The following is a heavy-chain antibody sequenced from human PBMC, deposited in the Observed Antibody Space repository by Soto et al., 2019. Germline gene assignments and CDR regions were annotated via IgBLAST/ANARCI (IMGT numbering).Heavy chain of an antibody. D-gene: IGHD3-10*01. CDR1: GFTFSTYW. V-gene: IGHV3-74*01. CDR3: VRDYYGVDY. CDR2: INRDGTTT. J-gene: IGHJ4*02. Sequence: EVQLVESGGGLVQPGGSLRLSCAASGFTFSTYWMQWVRQAPGKGLVYVSHINRDGTTTWYADSVKGRFTISRDNAKDTLYLQMSGLRVEDTAVYYRVRDYYGVDYWGQGTLVTVSS.